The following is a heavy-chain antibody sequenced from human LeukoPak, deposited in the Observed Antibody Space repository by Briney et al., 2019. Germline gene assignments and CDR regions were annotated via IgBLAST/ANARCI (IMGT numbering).Heavy chain of an antibody. Sequence: ASVKVSCKASGYTFTSYGISWVRQAPGQGLEWMGWISAYNGNTNYAQKLQGRVTMTTDTSTSTAYMELRSLRSEDTAVYYCAREEWAMTTVLYWGQGTLVTVSS. CDR3: AREEWAMTTVLY. CDR2: ISAYNGNT. CDR1: GYTFTSYG. D-gene: IGHD4-17*01. J-gene: IGHJ4*02. V-gene: IGHV1-18*01.